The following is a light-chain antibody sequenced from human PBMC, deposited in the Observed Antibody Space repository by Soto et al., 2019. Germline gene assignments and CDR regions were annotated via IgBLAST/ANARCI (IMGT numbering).Light chain of an antibody. CDR2: GAS. J-gene: IGKJ4*01. CDR3: QKSCSSPPT. V-gene: IGKV3-20*01. Sequence: EIVLTQSPGTLSLSPGERATLSCRASQSVSSSYLAWYQQKPGQAPRLLIYGASSRATGIPDRFSGSGSGTHFTLTISRPEPEDLTVYYCQKSCSSPPTFGGGTKVEIK. CDR1: QSVSSSY.